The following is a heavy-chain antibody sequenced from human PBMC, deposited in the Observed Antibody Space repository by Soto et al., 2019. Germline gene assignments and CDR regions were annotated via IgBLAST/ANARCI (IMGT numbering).Heavy chain of an antibody. CDR2: IYPGGSDT. CDR1: GYSFTSYW. J-gene: IGHJ6*02. Sequence: PGESLKISCKGSGYSFTSYWISWVRQMPGKGLEWMGIIYPGGSDTRYSPSFQGQVTISADKSISTAYLQWSSLKASDTAMYYCARQDSSGYYYYGIDVWGQGTTVTVSS. V-gene: IGHV5-51*01. CDR3: ARQDSSGYYYYGIDV. D-gene: IGHD6-19*01.